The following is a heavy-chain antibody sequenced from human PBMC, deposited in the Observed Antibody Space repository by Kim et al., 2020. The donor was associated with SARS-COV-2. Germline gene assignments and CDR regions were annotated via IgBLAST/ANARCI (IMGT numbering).Heavy chain of an antibody. D-gene: IGHD6-6*01. J-gene: IGHJ5*02. CDR3: ARDLSSSSNGRGFDP. V-gene: IGHV1-2*02. Sequence: QKFQGRVTMTRDTSISTAYMELSRLRSDDTAVYYCARDLSSSSNGRGFDPWGQGTLVTVSS.